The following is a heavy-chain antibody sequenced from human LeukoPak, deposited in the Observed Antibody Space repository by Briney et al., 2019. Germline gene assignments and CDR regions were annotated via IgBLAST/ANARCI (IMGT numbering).Heavy chain of an antibody. Sequence: GSLRLSCAASGFTFSSYAMSWVRQAPGKGLEWVSAISGSGGSTYYADSVKGRFTISRDNSKNTLYLQMNSLRAEDTAVYYCAKALAYYDFWSGYTEVYYFDYWGQGTLVTVSS. CDR1: GFTFSSYA. V-gene: IGHV3-23*01. D-gene: IGHD3-3*01. J-gene: IGHJ4*02. CDR2: ISGSGGST. CDR3: AKALAYYDFWSGYTEVYYFDY.